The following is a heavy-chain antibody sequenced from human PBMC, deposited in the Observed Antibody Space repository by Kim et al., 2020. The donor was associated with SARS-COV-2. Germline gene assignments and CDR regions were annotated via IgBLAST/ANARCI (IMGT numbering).Heavy chain of an antibody. V-gene: IGHV4-31*03. CDR2: IYYSGST. CDR3: ARASPANDACDI. Sequence: SETLSLTCTVSGGSISSGGYYWSWIRQHPGKGLEWIGYIYYSGSTYYNPSLKSRVTITVDTSKNQFSLKLSSVTAADTAVYYCARASPANDACDIWGQGTMVTVSS. J-gene: IGHJ3*02. CDR1: GGSISSGGYY.